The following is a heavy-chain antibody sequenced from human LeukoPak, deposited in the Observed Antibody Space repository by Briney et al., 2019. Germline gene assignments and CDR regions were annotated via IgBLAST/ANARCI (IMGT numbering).Heavy chain of an antibody. Sequence: GGSLRLSCEASEFTFSTFWMSWVRQAPGKGLEWVANIRQDGSEKYYVDSVKGRFTISRDNAKNLLFLHMDSLRAEDTAVYYCARDTYCSSVSCPLFDYWGQGTLATVSS. D-gene: IGHD2-2*01. V-gene: IGHV3-7*01. CDR3: ARDTYCSSVSCPLFDY. J-gene: IGHJ4*02. CDR2: IRQDGSEK. CDR1: EFTFSTFW.